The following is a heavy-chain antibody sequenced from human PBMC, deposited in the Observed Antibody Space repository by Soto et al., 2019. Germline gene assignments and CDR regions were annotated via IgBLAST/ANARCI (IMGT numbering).Heavy chain of an antibody. CDR2: IYWDDDE. J-gene: IGHJ4*02. CDR1: GFSLSTTAEG. Sequence: QITLKESGPTLVKPTQTLTLTCTFSGFSLSTTAEGVGWIRQPPGKALEWLALIYWDDDERYSPSLKSSLTISKDSSKNQVVLTMTNVDPVDASTDDCSHESCSRADCCANAYLDCMGQGRLVTVS. D-gene: IGHD2-2*01. CDR3: SHESCSRADCCANAYLDC. V-gene: IGHV2-5*02.